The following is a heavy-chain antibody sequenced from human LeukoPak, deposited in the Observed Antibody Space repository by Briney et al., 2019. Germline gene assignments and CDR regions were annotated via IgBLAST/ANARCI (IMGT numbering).Heavy chain of an antibody. CDR3: ARANEYYYDSSGYYLVY. V-gene: IGHV4-31*03. CDR2: IYYSGST. D-gene: IGHD3-22*01. Sequence: SQTLSLTCTVSGGSICSGGYYWSWIRQHPGKGLEWIGYIYYSGSTYYNPSLKSRVTISVDTSKNQSSLKLSSVTAADTAVYYCARANEYYYDSSGYYLVYWGQGTLVTVSS. CDR1: GGSICSGGYY. J-gene: IGHJ4*02.